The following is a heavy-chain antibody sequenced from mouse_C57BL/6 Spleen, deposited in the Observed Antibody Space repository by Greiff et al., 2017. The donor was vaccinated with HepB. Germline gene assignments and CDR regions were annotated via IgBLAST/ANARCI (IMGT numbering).Heavy chain of an antibody. CDR1: GYTFTDYN. CDR2: INPNNGGT. Sequence: VQLKQSGPELVKPGASVKIPCKASGYTFTDYNMDWVKQSHGKSLEWIGDINPNNGGTIYNQKFKGKATLTVDKSSSTAYMELRSLTSEDTAVYYCAREDEDYFDYWGQGTTLTVSS. J-gene: IGHJ2*01. V-gene: IGHV1-18*01. CDR3: AREDEDYFDY.